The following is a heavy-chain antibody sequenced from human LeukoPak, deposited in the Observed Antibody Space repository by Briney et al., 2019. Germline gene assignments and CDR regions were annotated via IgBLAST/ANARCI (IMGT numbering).Heavy chain of an antibody. CDR1: GDSVSSNSVT. CDR2: TYYRSTWYN. Sequence: SQTLSLACAIPGDSVSSNSVTWNWIRQSPSRGLEWLGRTYYRSTWYNDYAVSVRGRITVNPDTSKNQFSLHLNSVTPEDTAVYYCARRLTQYDCFDPWGQGILVTVSS. V-gene: IGHV6-1*01. D-gene: IGHD2-2*01. J-gene: IGHJ5*02. CDR3: ARRLTQYDCFDP.